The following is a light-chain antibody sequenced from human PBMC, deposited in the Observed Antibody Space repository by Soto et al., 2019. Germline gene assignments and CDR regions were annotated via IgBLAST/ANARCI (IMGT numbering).Light chain of an antibody. J-gene: IGKJ5*01. CDR3: QQSYSTPT. CDR1: QSISSY. V-gene: IGKV1-39*01. Sequence: DLQITPSPFSPSASVGDRGPITFRASQSISSYLNWYQQKPGKAPKLLIYAASSLQSGVPSRFSGSGSGTDFTLTISSLQPEDFATYYCQQSYSTPTFGQGTRLEIK. CDR2: AAS.